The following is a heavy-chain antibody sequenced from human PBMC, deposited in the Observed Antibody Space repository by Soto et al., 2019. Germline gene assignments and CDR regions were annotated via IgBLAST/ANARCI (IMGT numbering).Heavy chain of an antibody. CDR2: INPSGGST. V-gene: IGHV1-46*01. D-gene: IGHD6-6*01. Sequence: GASVKVSCKASGYTFTSYYMHWVRQAPGQGLEWMGIINPSGGSTSYAQKFQGRVTMTRDTSTSTVYMELSSLRSEDTAVYYCANRGDCSSSHPSDYYYGMDVWGQGTTVTVSS. J-gene: IGHJ6*02. CDR1: GYTFTSYY. CDR3: ANRGDCSSSHPSDYYYGMDV.